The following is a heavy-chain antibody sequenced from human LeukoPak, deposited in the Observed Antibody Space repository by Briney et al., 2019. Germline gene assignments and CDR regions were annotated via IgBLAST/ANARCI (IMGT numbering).Heavy chain of an antibody. J-gene: IGHJ6*03. Sequence: GESLKISCRGSGYSFTSYWIGWVRQMPGKGLEWMGIIYPGDSDTRYSPSFQGQVTISADKSISTAYLQWSSLKASDTAMYYCARGAIAAAGYYYYYYMDVWGKGTTVTVSS. CDR2: IYPGDSDT. CDR1: GYSFTSYW. V-gene: IGHV5-51*01. CDR3: ARGAIAAAGYYYYYYMDV. D-gene: IGHD6-13*01.